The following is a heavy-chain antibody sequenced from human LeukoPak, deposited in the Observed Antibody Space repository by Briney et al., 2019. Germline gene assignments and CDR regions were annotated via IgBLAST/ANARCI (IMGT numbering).Heavy chain of an antibody. Sequence: GGSLRLSCAASGFTFSSYSMNWVSQAPGKGLEWVSSISSSSSYIYYADSVKGRFTISRDNAKNSLYLQMNSLRAEDTAVYYCARARYYDSTGRYNYYGMDVWGQGTTVTVSS. CDR2: ISSSSSYI. V-gene: IGHV3-21*01. CDR1: GFTFSSYS. D-gene: IGHD3-22*01. CDR3: ARARYYDSTGRYNYYGMDV. J-gene: IGHJ6*02.